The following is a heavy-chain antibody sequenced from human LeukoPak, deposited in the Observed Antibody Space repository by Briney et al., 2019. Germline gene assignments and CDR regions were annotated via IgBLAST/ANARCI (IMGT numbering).Heavy chain of an antibody. CDR2: ISGSGGST. D-gene: IGHD6-19*01. V-gene: IGHV3-23*01. CDR3: AKAGPSSPLAVAGWVDY. Sequence: GGSLRLSCAASGFTFSSYAMSWVRQAPGKGLEWVSAISGSGGSTYYADSVKGRFTISRDNSKNTLYLQMNSLRAEDTAVYYCAKAGPSSPLAVAGWVDYWGQGTLVTVSS. CDR1: GFTFSSYA. J-gene: IGHJ4*02.